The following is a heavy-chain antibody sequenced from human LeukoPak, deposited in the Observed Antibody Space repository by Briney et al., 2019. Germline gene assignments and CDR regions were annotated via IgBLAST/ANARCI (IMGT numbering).Heavy chain of an antibody. Sequence: SETLSLTCTVSGGSISSYYWSWVRQPAGKGLEWIGRIYASGNTNYNPSLKSRVTMSVDTSKNQFSLKLSSVTAADTAVYYCARDLGGSGSLLDYWGQGTLVTVSS. CDR3: ARDLGGSGSLLDY. CDR1: GGSISSYY. J-gene: IGHJ4*02. CDR2: IYASGNT. V-gene: IGHV4-4*07. D-gene: IGHD3-10*01.